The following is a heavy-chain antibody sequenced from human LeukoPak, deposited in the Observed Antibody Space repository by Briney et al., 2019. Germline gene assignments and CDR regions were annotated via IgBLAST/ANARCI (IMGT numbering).Heavy chain of an antibody. CDR1: GGSISSSSYY. CDR3: ARDLGWIDY. Sequence: SETLSLTCTVSGGSISSSSYYWGWIRQPPGKGLEWIGSIYYSGSTYYNPSLKSRVTISVDTSKNQFSLKLSSVTAADTVVYYCARDLGWIDYWGQGTLVTVSS. V-gene: IGHV4-39*07. CDR2: IYYSGST. D-gene: IGHD2-15*01. J-gene: IGHJ4*02.